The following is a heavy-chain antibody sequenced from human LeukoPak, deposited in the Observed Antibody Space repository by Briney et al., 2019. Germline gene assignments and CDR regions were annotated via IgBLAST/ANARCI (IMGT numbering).Heavy chain of an antibody. CDR3: ARGRARGSGYFDY. CDR1: GASFSSYY. CDR2: IYYSGST. D-gene: IGHD1-26*01. V-gene: IGHV4-59*08. Sequence: PSETLSLTCTVSGASFSSYYWSWIRQPPGKGLQWIGYIYYSGSTNYSPSLKSRVTMSVDTSKNQFSLKVTSVTAADTAVYYCARGRARGSGYFDYWDQGTLVTVSS. J-gene: IGHJ4*02.